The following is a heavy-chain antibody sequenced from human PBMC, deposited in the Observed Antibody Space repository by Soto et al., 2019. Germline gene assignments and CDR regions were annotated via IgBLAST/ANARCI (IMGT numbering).Heavy chain of an antibody. Sequence: QVQLVESGGGVVQPGRSLRLSCAASGFTFSSYGMHWVRQAPGKGLEWVAVISYDGSNKYYADSVKGRFTISRDNSKNTLYLQMNSLRAEDTAVYYCAKEIIVGATTEADYWGQGTLVTVSS. D-gene: IGHD1-26*01. CDR3: AKEIIVGATTEADY. CDR2: ISYDGSNK. V-gene: IGHV3-30*18. CDR1: GFTFSSYG. J-gene: IGHJ4*02.